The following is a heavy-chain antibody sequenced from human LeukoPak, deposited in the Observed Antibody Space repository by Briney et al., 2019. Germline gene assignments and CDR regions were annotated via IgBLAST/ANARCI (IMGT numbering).Heavy chain of an antibody. Sequence: GESLKISCKGSGYSFTSYWIGWVRQMPGKGLEWIGIIYPGDSDTRYSPPFQGQATISANKSISTAYLQWSSLKASDTAMYYCASPVVPAAIDAFDIWGRGTMVTVSS. J-gene: IGHJ3*02. V-gene: IGHV5-51*01. CDR1: GYSFTSYW. D-gene: IGHD2-2*01. CDR2: IYPGDSDT. CDR3: ASPVVPAAIDAFDI.